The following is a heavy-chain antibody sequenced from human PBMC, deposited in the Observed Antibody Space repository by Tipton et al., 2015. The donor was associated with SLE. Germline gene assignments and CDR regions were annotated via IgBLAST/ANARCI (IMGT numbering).Heavy chain of an antibody. Sequence: SCTVSGGSISSHYWSWIRQPPGKGLEWIGYIYYSGSTNYNPSLKSRVTISVDTSKNQFSLKLSSVTAADTAVYYCAKAGYSSGWYVVFFDYWGQGTLVTVSS. D-gene: IGHD6-19*01. CDR2: IYYSGST. J-gene: IGHJ4*02. CDR3: AKAGYSSGWYVVFFDY. CDR1: GGSISSHY. V-gene: IGHV4-59*11.